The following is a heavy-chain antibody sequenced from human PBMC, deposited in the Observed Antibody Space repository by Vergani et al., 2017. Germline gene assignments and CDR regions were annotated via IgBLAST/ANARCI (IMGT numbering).Heavy chain of an antibody. V-gene: IGHV2-70*15. D-gene: IGHD5-18*01. CDR1: GFSLSTSGMC. J-gene: IGHJ4*02. Sequence: QVTLRESGPALVKPTQSLRLTCTFSGFSLSTSGMCVSWIRQPPGKALEWLARIDWVDDKYYSTSLKTRLTISKDTSKNQVVLTMTNMDPVDTATYYCARTGYSYSKAFDYWGQGTLVTVSS. CDR3: ARTGYSYSKAFDY. CDR2: IDWVDDK.